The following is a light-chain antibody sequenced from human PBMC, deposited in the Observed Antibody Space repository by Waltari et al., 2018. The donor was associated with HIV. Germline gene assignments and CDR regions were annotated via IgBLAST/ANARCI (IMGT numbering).Light chain of an antibody. CDR2: KVS. J-gene: IGKJ2*01. V-gene: IGKV2-30*01. CDR1: QSLVYREGCIY. Sequence: DVVMTQSPLSLPVTLGQPASIPCRSSQSLVYREGCIYLNWFQQRPGQSPRRLIYKVSNRDSGVPDRFSGSGSGTDFTLKISRVEAEDIGVYYCMQGTHWPRTFGQGTKLEIK. CDR3: MQGTHWPRT.